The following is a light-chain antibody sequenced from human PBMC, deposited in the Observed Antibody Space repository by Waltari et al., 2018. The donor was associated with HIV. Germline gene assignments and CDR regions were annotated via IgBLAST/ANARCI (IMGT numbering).Light chain of an antibody. V-gene: IGLV1-40*01. CDR2: TNT. CDR1: STNIGAGFA. Sequence: QSVLTQPPSVSGAPGQRVTIPCTGSSTNIGAGFAVHWYQQLPGTAPNPLINTNTNRPSGVPDRVSGSKSGTSASLTITGLQAEDEAVYYCQSFDSSLRGVVFGGGTKLTVL. CDR3: QSFDSSLRGVV. J-gene: IGLJ2*01.